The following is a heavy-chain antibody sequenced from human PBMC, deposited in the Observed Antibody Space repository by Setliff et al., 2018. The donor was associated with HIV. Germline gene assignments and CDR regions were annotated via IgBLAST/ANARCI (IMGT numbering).Heavy chain of an antibody. CDR3: ARGRPDDSVGFGY. Sequence: SETLSLTCSVAGGSISSHYWSWIRQPAGKGLEWIGHIYTSGSTNYNPSLKSRVTISVDTSKNQFSLKLTSVTAADTAVYYCARGRPDDSVGFGYWGQGTLVTVSS. D-gene: IGHD3-22*01. CDR2: IYTSGST. J-gene: IGHJ4*02. V-gene: IGHV4-4*07. CDR1: GGSISSHY.